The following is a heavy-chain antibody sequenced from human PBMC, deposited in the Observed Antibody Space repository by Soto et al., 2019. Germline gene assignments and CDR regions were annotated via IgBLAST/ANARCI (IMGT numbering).Heavy chain of an antibody. CDR2: ISGSGGST. CDR3: AKDLEGDSGLLEWDDY. Sequence: GGSLRLSCAASGFTFSSYAMSWVRQAPGKGLEWVSAISGSGGSTYYADSVKGRFTISRDNSKNTLYLQMNSLRAEDTAVYYCAKDLEGDSGLLEWDDYWGQGTLVTVSS. J-gene: IGHJ4*02. V-gene: IGHV3-23*01. D-gene: IGHD1-26*01. CDR1: GFTFSSYA.